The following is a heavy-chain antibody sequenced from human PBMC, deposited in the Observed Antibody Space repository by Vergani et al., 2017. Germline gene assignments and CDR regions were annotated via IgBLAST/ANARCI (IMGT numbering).Heavy chain of an antibody. CDR1: GGSISSGSYY. CDR2: IYTSGST. D-gene: IGHD1-26*01. V-gene: IGHV4-61*02. J-gene: IGHJ4*02. Sequence: QVQLQESGPGLVKPSQTLSLTCTVSGGSISSGSYYWSWIRQPAGKGLEWIGRIYTSGSTNYNPSLKSRVTISVDTSKNQFSLKLSSVTAADTAVYYCARGLVGATYYFDYWGQGTLVTVSS. CDR3: ARGLVGATYYFDY.